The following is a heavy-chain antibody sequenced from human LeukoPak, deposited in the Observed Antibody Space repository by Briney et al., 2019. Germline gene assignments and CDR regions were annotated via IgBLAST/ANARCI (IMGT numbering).Heavy chain of an antibody. CDR2: INSDGSST. CDR3: ATMNSDFWSNYRYYFDY. V-gene: IGHV3-74*01. J-gene: IGHJ4*02. Sequence: GGSLRLSCAASGFTFSSYWMHWVRQAPGKGLVWVSRINSDGSSTSYADSVKGRFTISRDNAKNTLYLQMNSLRAEDTAVYYCATMNSDFWSNYRYYFDYWGQGTLVTVSS. D-gene: IGHD3-3*01. CDR1: GFTFSSYW.